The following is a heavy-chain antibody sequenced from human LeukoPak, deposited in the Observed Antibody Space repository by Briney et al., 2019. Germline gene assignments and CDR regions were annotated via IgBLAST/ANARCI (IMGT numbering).Heavy chain of an antibody. CDR3: ARLSTVTTSFDY. J-gene: IGHJ4*02. D-gene: IGHD4-17*01. CDR1: GDSISSSSYY. V-gene: IGHV4-61*02. Sequence: PSETLSLTCTVSGDSISSSSYYWRWLRQPAGMGLEWIGRIYTSGTTHYNPSLKSRVNMSVDTPKNQFSLKLSSVTAADTAVYYCARLSTVTTSFDYWGQGTLVTVSS. CDR2: IYTSGTT.